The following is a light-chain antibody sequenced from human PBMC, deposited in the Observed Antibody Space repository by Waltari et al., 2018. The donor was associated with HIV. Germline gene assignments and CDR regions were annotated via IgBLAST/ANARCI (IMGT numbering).Light chain of an antibody. V-gene: IGLV2-14*01. CDR2: EVS. Sequence: QSALTQPASVSGSPGQSITISCTGTTSEFDKYKDVSWYQLHPGKAPKLIIFEVSFRPSGVSDRFSGSTSGTTASLTISGLQAEDEAYCFCVSYISSASPEFGGGTKVTVL. J-gene: IGLJ3*02. CDR1: TSEFDKYKD. CDR3: VSYISSASPE.